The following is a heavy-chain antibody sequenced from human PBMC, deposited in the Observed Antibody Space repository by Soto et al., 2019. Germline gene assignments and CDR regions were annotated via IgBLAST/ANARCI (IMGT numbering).Heavy chain of an antibody. CDR3: ARPTRYYYDSSGQSAWFDP. J-gene: IGHJ5*02. Sequence: SVKVSCKASGGTFSSYAISWVRQAPGQGLEWMGGIFPIFGTANYAQKFQGRVTITADESTSTAYMELSSLRSEDTAVYYCARPTRYYYDSSGQSAWFDPWGQGTLVTVS. V-gene: IGHV1-69*13. CDR1: GGTFSSYA. CDR2: IFPIFGTA. D-gene: IGHD3-22*01.